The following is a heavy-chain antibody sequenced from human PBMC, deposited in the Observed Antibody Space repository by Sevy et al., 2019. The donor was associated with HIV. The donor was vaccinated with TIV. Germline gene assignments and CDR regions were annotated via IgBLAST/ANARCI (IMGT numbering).Heavy chain of an antibody. CDR3: ARDLEFYDYGDYGGAFMPDY. J-gene: IGHJ4*02. Sequence: GGSLRLSCAASGFTFSTYGMHWVRQAPGKGLEWVAVMWFDGSNTYYADSVKGRFTISRDIAKNTLHFQMNSLRAEDTAVYYCARDLEFYDYGDYGGAFMPDYWGQGTLVTVSS. V-gene: IGHV3-33*01. CDR1: GFTFSTYG. D-gene: IGHD4-17*01. CDR2: MWFDGSNT.